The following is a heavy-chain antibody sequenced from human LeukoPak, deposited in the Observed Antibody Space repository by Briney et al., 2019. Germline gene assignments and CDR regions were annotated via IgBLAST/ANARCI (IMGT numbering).Heavy chain of an antibody. CDR1: GFTFSSFA. J-gene: IGHJ5*02. CDR2: ITGSHGRT. Sequence: GGSLRLSCEASGFTFSSFAMAWVCQAPGKGLEWVSSITGSHGRTYNTDSVKGRFTISRDNSQNTLYLQMNSLRAEDTAVYYCTKDPNGDYVGAFDPWGQGTLVTVSS. V-gene: IGHV3-23*01. D-gene: IGHD4-17*01. CDR3: TKDPNGDYVGAFDP.